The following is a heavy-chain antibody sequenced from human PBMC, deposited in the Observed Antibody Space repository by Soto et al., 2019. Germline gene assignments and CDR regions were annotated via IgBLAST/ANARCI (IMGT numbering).Heavy chain of an antibody. CDR3: ASLRRSGTNYFFGY. CDR1: RGSISNGDYY. D-gene: IGHD3-10*01. J-gene: IGHJ4*02. Sequence: SETLSLTCTVYRGSISNGDYYWSWIRLHPGKGLEWIGYIFYNGNAYYTPSLKSRITISVDTSENQFSLKLTSVTAADTAVYYCASLRRSGTNYFFGYWGQGTLVTVSS. CDR2: IFYNGNA. V-gene: IGHV4-31*03.